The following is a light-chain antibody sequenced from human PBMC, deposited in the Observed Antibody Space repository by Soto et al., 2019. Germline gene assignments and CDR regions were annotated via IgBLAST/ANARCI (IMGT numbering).Light chain of an antibody. CDR3: QQYVSAVT. J-gene: IGKJ1*01. V-gene: IGKV3-20*01. CDR1: QSVDSSF. Sequence: DIVLTQSPGSLSLSPGERGTLSCRASQSVDSSFFAWYPQKPDQAPRLLIYGASNRATGIPDRFSGSGSGTDFTLTIRRLEPEDLAVYYCQQYVSAVTFGQGTKVEIK. CDR2: GAS.